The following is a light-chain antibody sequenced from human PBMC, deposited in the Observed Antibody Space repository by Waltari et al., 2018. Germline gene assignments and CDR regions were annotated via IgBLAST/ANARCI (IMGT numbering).Light chain of an antibody. CDR3: AVWDDNLYGVV. CDR2: RNF. CDR1: SSNIGSNS. V-gene: IGLV1-47*01. Sequence: GAPGQKVTISCSGSSSNIGSNSVYWYQQFPGTAPRLLIYRNFQGPSGVPERFSGSKSGTSASLAISGLRSEDEADYYCAVWDDNLYGVVFGGGTKLTVL. J-gene: IGLJ2*01.